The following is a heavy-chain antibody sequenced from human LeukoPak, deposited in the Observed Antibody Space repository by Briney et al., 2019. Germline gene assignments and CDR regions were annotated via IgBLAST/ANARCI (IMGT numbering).Heavy chain of an antibody. Sequence: SETLSLTCAVSAGSISSGGYSWSWIRQPPGNCLEWIGYIYHSGSTYYNPSLKSRVTISVERSKNQFSLKLSSVTAADTAVYYCARCKGRGDYPFDYWGQGTLVTVSS. V-gene: IGHV4-30-2*01. D-gene: IGHD4-17*01. CDR2: IYHSGST. CDR1: AGSISSGGYS. J-gene: IGHJ4*02. CDR3: ARCKGRGDYPFDY.